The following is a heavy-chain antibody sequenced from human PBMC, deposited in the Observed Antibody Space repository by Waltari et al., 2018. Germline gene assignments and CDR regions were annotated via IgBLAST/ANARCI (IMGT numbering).Heavy chain of an antibody. CDR3: VKYSGFDYFFDY. CDR1: GFSFSNCN. V-gene: IGHV3-30*18. CDR2: ISNDGNNK. Sequence: QLVESGGGVVQPGRSLRLSCAAPGFSFSNCNMHWVGQAPGQGLEWVAGISNDGNNKDYADSVKSRFTVSRENSKNTLYLQINSLRDDDTAVYYCVKYSGFDYFFDYWGLGTLVTVSS. J-gene: IGHJ4*02. D-gene: IGHD5-12*01.